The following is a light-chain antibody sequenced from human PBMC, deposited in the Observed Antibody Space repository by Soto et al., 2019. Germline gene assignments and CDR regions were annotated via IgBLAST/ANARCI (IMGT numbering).Light chain of an antibody. CDR2: EGS. CDR3: CSYAGSSTSHVV. V-gene: IGLV2-23*01. CDR1: SSDVGSYSL. J-gene: IGLJ2*01. Sequence: QSALTQPASVSGSPGQSITISCTGTSSDVGSYSLVSWYQQHPGKAPKLMIYEGSKRPSGVSNRFSGSKSGNTASLTISGLQAEDEADYYCCSYAGSSTSHVVFGGGTKLTVL.